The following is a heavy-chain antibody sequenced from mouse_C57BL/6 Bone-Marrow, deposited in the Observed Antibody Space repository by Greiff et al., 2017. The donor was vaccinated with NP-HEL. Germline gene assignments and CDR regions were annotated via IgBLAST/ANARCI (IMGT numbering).Heavy chain of an antibody. Sequence: VQLQQPGAELVKPGASVKLSCKASGYTFTSYWMQWVKQRPGQGLEWIGEIDPSDSYTNYNQKLKGKATLTVDTSSSTAYMQLSSLTSEDSAVYYCARSYDSLWFAYWGQGTLVTVSA. V-gene: IGHV1-50*01. J-gene: IGHJ3*01. CDR2: IDPSDSYT. D-gene: IGHD2-4*01. CDR1: GYTFTSYW. CDR3: ARSYDSLWFAY.